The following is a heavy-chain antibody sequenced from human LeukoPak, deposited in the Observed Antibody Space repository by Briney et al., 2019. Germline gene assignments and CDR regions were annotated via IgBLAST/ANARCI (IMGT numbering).Heavy chain of an antibody. Sequence: PGGSLRLSRVSSGSGFTFTRYAMSWVRQAPGKGLQWVATISASGGETNYADSVKGRFTISRDNSNYILYLQMNSLTDADTAVYYCANRGTTGSWGQGTLVAVSS. CDR2: ISASGGET. V-gene: IGHV3-23*01. J-gene: IGHJ5*02. CDR1: GFTFTRYA. D-gene: IGHD1-1*01. CDR3: ANRGTTGS.